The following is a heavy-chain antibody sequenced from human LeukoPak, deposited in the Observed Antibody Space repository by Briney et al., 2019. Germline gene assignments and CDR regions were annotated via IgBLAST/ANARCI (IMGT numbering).Heavy chain of an antibody. CDR2: IKGDGSEK. CDR3: ATDLWQQLLD. Sequence: PGGSLRLSCAASGFTLRNYWMSWVRQAPGKGLEWVANIKGDGSEKNYVDSVKGRFTISRDNTKNSLFLQMNGLRAEDTAVYYCATDLWQQLLDWGQGTLVTVSS. V-gene: IGHV3-7*01. J-gene: IGHJ4*02. D-gene: IGHD6-13*01. CDR1: GFTLRNYW.